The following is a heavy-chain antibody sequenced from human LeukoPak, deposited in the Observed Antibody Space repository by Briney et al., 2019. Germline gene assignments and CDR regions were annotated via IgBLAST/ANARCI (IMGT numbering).Heavy chain of an antibody. CDR1: GYIFTTYG. CDR3: ATTLPKVGAILPYY. J-gene: IGHJ4*02. Sequence: ASVRVSCKASGYIFTTYGISWVRQAPGQGLEWMGWISTNKGNTNYAQRLQGRVTMTADTSTSTAYMELRSLRSDDTAIYYCATTLPKVGAILPYYWGQGTLVTVSS. CDR2: ISTNKGNT. D-gene: IGHD1-26*01. V-gene: IGHV1-18*01.